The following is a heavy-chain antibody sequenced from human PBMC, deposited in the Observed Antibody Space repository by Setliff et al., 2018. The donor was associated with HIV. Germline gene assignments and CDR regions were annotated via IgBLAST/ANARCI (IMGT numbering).Heavy chain of an antibody. CDR1: GFTFRSYA. Sequence: GGSLRLSCAASGFTFRSYAMHWVRQAPGKGLEWVAVISNDGSNEYYADSVKGRFTISRDNSKNTLWLQMNSLRAEDTAVYYCARASYYYDSSGYYFGYWGQGTLVTVPQ. J-gene: IGHJ4*02. V-gene: IGHV3-30*01. D-gene: IGHD3-22*01. CDR2: ISNDGSNE. CDR3: ARASYYYDSSGYYFGY.